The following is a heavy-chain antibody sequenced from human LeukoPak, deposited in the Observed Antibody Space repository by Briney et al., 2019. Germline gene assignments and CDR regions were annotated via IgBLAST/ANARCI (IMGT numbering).Heavy chain of an antibody. CDR3: ARRGYQLLYLYYYYYMDV. CDR1: GYTFTSYD. V-gene: IGHV1-8*01. D-gene: IGHD2-2*02. J-gene: IGHJ6*03. Sequence: ASVKVSCKASGYTFTSYDINWVRQATGQGLEWMGWMNPNSGNTGYAQKFQGRVTMTRNTSISTAYMELGSLRSEDTAVYYCARRGYQLLYLYYYYYMDVWGKGTTVTVSS. CDR2: MNPNSGNT.